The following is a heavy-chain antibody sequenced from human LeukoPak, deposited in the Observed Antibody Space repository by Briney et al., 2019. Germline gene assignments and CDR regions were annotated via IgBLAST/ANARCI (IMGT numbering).Heavy chain of an antibody. CDR3: ASTLGRYNWFDP. V-gene: IGHV1-69*01. CDR1: GGTFSSYA. Sequence: GASVKVSCKASGGTFSSYAISWVRQAPGQGLEWMGGIIPIFGTANYAQKFQGRVTITADGSTSTAYMELSSLRSEDTAVYYCASTLGRYNWFDPWGQGTLVTVSS. J-gene: IGHJ5*02. CDR2: IIPIFGTA. D-gene: IGHD2-15*01.